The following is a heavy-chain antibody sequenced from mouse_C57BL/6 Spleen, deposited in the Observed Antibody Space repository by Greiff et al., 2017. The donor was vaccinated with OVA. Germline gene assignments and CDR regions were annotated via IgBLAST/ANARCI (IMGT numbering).Heavy chain of an antibody. D-gene: IGHD4-1*01. CDR1: GYAFTNYL. J-gene: IGHJ1*03. V-gene: IGHV1-54*01. CDR3: ARGWDPYFDV. CDR2: INPGSGGT. Sequence: VQRVESGAELVRPGTSVKVSCKASGYAFTNYLIEWVKQRPGQGLEWIGVINPGSGGTNYNEKFKGKATLTADTSSSTAYMQLSSLTSEDSAVYFCARGWDPYFDVWGTGTTVTVSS.